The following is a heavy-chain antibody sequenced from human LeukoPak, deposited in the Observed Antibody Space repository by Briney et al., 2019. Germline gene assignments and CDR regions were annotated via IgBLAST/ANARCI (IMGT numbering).Heavy chain of an antibody. Sequence: GGSLRLSCAASGITFSNYGMHWVRQAPGKGLEWVAFIRFDGSDKYYADSVKGRFSISRDNSKNTLYLQMNSLRGDDTAVYYCEKDRQAWNNYGYLIDDYWGQGTLVTVSS. CDR1: GITFSNYG. D-gene: IGHD1/OR15-1a*01. CDR3: EKDRQAWNNYGYLIDDY. J-gene: IGHJ4*02. V-gene: IGHV3-30*02. CDR2: IRFDGSDK.